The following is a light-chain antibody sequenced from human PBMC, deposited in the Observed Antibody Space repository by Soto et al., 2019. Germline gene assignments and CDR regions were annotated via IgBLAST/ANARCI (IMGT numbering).Light chain of an antibody. CDR1: QSVRNY. J-gene: IGKJ4*01. Sequence: PGERATLSCRASQSVRNYLAWYQQRPGQAPRLLIFDASKRATGIPARFSGSGSGTDFTLTISSLEPEDFAVYYCHHRSTWLTFGGGTNLEIK. CDR2: DAS. CDR3: HHRSTWLT. V-gene: IGKV3-11*01.